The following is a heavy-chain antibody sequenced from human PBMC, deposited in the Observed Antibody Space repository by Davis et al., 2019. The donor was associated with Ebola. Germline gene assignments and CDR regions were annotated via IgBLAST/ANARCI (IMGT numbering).Heavy chain of an antibody. CDR2: IFTGDSDT. CDR1: DNTFTNYW. Sequence: GESLKISCKGSDNTFTNYWIGWVRQMPGKGLEWMGLIFTGDSDTRYRPSFRGQVTISADKSFKTAFLQWSSLKASDTARYYCATLRRTITGMDDGFDIWGQGTMVTVSS. V-gene: IGHV5-51*01. D-gene: IGHD1-20*01. J-gene: IGHJ3*02. CDR3: ATLRRTITGMDDGFDI.